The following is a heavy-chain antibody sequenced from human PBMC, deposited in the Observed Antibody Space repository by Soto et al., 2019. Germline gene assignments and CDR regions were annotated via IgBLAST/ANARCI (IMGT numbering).Heavy chain of an antibody. CDR2: INADNGNT. D-gene: IGHD3-22*01. V-gene: IGHV1-3*01. CDR3: ARNPSYYDSSGYYFDY. Sequence: ASVKVSCKASGYTFTSYAMHWVRQAPGQRLEWMGWINADNGNTKYSQKFQGRVTITRDTSASTAYMELSSLRSEDTAVYYCARNPSYYDSSGYYFDYWGQGTLVTV. CDR1: GYTFTSYA. J-gene: IGHJ4*02.